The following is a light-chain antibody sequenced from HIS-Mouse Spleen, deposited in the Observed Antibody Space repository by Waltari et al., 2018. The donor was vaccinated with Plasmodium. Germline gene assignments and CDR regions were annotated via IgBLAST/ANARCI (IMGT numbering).Light chain of an antibody. CDR2: DDS. V-gene: IGLV3-21*02. Sequence: SYVLTQPPSVSVAPGQTARITWGGNNIGSKSVHWYQQKPGQDPVLVVYDDSGRPSGIPERFSGANSGNTATLTISRVEAGDEADYYCQVWDSSSDHPVFGGGTKLTVL. J-gene: IGLJ2*01. CDR1: NIGSKS. CDR3: QVWDSSSDHPV.